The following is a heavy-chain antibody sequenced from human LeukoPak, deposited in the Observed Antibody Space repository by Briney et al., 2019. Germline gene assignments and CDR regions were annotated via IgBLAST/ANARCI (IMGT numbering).Heavy chain of an antibody. CDR1: GFTFSSYA. CDR2: ISGSGGST. CDR3: AKAWGGNSGRGAGFAFDI. Sequence: GGSLRLSCAASGFTFSSYAMSWVRQAPGKGLEWVSAISGSGGSTYYADSVKGRFTISRDNSKNTLYLQMNSLRAEDTAVYYCAKAWGGNSGRGAGFAFDIWGQGTMVTVSS. J-gene: IGHJ3*02. D-gene: IGHD1-26*01. V-gene: IGHV3-23*01.